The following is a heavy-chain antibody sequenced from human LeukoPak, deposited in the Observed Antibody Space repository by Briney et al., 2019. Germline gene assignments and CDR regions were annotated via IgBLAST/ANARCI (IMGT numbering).Heavy chain of an antibody. CDR3: AGNSGYYGGENY. CDR2: IIPIFGTA. D-gene: IGHD5-12*01. V-gene: IGHV1-69*13. J-gene: IGHJ4*02. Sequence: SVKVSCKASGGTFSSYAISWVRQAPGQGLEWMGGIIPIFGTANHAQKFQGRVTITADESTSTAYMELSSLRSEDTAVYYCAGNSGYYGGENYWGQGTLVTVSS. CDR1: GGTFSSYA.